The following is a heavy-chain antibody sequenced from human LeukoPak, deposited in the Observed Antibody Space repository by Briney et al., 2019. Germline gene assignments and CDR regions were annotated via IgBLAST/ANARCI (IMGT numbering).Heavy chain of an antibody. J-gene: IGHJ4*02. D-gene: IGHD3-10*01. CDR2: ISYDGSNK. CDR3: ARGSFGEATFDY. CDR1: GFTFSSYG. V-gene: IGHV3-30*19. Sequence: GGSLRLSCAASGFTFSSYGMHWVRQAPGKGLEWVAVISYDGSNKYYADSVKGRFTISRDNSKNTLYLQMNSLRAEDTAVYYCARGSFGEATFDYWGQGTLVTVSS.